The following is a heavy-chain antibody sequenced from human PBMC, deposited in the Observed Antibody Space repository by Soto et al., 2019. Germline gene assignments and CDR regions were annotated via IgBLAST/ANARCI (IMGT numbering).Heavy chain of an antibody. V-gene: IGHV1-58*01. CDR1: GLTFSSSA. CDR2: IVVGSGTT. D-gene: IGHD5-12*01. CDR3: AAPPNRDAYNYGY. J-gene: IGHJ4*02. Sequence: SVKVSCKASGLTFSSSAVQWVRQARGQRLEWIGWIVVGSGTTKYSQQFQERVTITRDMSTSTAYMELSSLRSEDTAVYYCAAPPNRDAYNYGYWGQGTLVTVSS.